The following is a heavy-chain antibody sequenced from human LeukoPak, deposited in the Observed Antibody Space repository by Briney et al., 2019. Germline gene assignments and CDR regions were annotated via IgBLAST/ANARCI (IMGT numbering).Heavy chain of an antibody. Sequence: GGSLRLSCAASGFTFSSYAMHWVRQAPGKGLEWVSAISGSAGTTYYADSVKGRFTISRDNSKNTLYLQMHSLRAEDTAVYYCAKASTYYDFWRQFDYWGQGTLVTVSS. V-gene: IGHV3-23*01. CDR3: AKASTYYDFWRQFDY. CDR2: ISGSAGTT. D-gene: IGHD3/OR15-3a*01. J-gene: IGHJ4*02. CDR1: GFTFSSYA.